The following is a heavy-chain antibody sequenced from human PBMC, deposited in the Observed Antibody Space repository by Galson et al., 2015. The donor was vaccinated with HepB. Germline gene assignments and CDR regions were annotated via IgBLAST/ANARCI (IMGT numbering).Heavy chain of an antibody. V-gene: IGHV3-9*01. CDR3: ARDLEYARPDYCGSTSCSGINL. CDR2: ISWNSGSI. CDR1: GFTFDDYA. D-gene: IGHD2-2*01. Sequence: SLRLSCAASGFTFDDYAMHWVRQAPGKGLEWVSGISWNSGSIGYADSVKGRFTISRDNAKNSLYLQMNSLRAEDTAVYYCARDLEYARPDYCGSTSCSGINLWGQGTLVTVSS. J-gene: IGHJ5*02.